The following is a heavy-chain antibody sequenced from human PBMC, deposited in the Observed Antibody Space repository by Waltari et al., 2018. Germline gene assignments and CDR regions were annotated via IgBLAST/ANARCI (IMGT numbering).Heavy chain of an antibody. V-gene: IGHV4-59*01. J-gene: IGHJ3*01. CDR3: ASLGRYTWNYYAFDV. D-gene: IGHD1-7*01. CDR1: GGSISSNY. CDR2: IYYSGST. Sequence: QVQLQESGPGLVKPSETLSLNCTVSGGSISSNYWSWIRQPPGKGLEWIGYIYYSGSTNYTPSLKNRVTLSINPSKNQFSLRLTSVTAADTAVYYCASLGRYTWNYYAFDVWGQGTKVTVSS.